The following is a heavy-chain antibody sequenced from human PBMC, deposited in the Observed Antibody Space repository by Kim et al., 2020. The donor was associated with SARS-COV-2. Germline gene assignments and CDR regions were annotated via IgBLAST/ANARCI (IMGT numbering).Heavy chain of an antibody. CDR2: IKRDGSEK. CDR3: TSWGAGNY. V-gene: IGHV3-7*01. D-gene: IGHD6-13*01. CDR1: GFTFSNYW. Sequence: GGSLRLSCAASGFTFSNYWMSWVRQAPGKGLEWVANIKRDGSEKYYVDSVRGRFTISRDNAQNSRFLQMNSLRVEDTAVYYCTSWGAGNYWGPGTLVTVSS. J-gene: IGHJ4*02.